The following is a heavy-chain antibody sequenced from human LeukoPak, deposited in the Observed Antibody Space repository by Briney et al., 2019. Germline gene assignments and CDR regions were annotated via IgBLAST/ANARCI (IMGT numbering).Heavy chain of an antibody. CDR2: INRSGST. CDR3: ARHGYDILTGYYSSFSP. V-gene: IGHV4-34*01. CDR1: GGSFSGYY. J-gene: IGHJ5*02. D-gene: IGHD3-9*01. Sequence: SETLSLTCAVYGGSFSGYYWSWIRQPPGKGLEWIGEINRSGSTNYNPSLKSRVTISVDTSKNQFSLKLSSVTAADTAVYYCARHGYDILTGYYSSFSPWGQGTLVTVSS.